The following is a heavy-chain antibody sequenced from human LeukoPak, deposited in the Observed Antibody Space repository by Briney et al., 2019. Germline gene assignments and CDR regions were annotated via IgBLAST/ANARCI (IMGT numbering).Heavy chain of an antibody. V-gene: IGHV4-34*01. Sequence: PSETLSLTCAVYGGSFSGYYWNWIRQPPGKGLEWIGEINHSGSTNYNPSLKSRVTISVDTSKNQFSLKLNSVTAADTAVHYCARHYGPWGQGTLVTVSS. D-gene: IGHD3-16*01. CDR1: GGSFSGYY. J-gene: IGHJ5*02. CDR3: ARHYGP. CDR2: INHSGST.